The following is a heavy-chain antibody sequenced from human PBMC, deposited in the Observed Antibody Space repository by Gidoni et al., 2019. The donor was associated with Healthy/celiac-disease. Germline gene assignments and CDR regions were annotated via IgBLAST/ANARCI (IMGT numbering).Heavy chain of an antibody. CDR1: GGSISSYY. CDR3: ARVAAAARPPYYYYGMDV. Sequence: QVQLQESGPGLAKPSETLSLTCTVTGGSISSYYWSWLRQPPGKGLEWIGYIYYSGSTNYNPSLRSRVTISVDTSKNQFSLKLSSVTAADTAVYYCARVAAAARPPYYYYGMDVWGQGTTVTVSS. CDR2: IYYSGST. V-gene: IGHV4-59*01. D-gene: IGHD6-6*01. J-gene: IGHJ6*02.